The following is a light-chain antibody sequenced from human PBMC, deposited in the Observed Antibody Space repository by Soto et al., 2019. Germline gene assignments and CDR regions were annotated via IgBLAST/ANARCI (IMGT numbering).Light chain of an antibody. J-gene: IGLJ1*01. CDR2: EVS. CDR3: SSYTSSSTLYV. CDR1: SSDVGGYNY. V-gene: IGLV2-14*01. Sequence: QSALTQPASVSGSPGQSITISCTGTSSDVGGYNYVSWYQQHPGKAPKLMIYEVSNRPSGVSNRFSGSKSGNTASLPISGLQAEDEADYYCSSYTSSSTLYVFGPGTKVTVL.